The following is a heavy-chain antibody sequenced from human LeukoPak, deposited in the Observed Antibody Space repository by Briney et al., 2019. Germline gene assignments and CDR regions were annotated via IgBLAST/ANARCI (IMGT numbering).Heavy chain of an antibody. J-gene: IGHJ4*02. CDR1: GRSISSYY. D-gene: IGHD1-26*01. V-gene: IGHV4-59*08. CDR2: IYCSGST. CDR3: AVSGSYYTLDY. Sequence: SDTLSLTCTVSGRSISSYYWSWIRQPPGKGLEWIGYIYCSGSTNYNPSLKSRVTISVDTSKNQFSLKLSSVTAADTAVYYCAVSGSYYTLDYWGQGTLVTVSS.